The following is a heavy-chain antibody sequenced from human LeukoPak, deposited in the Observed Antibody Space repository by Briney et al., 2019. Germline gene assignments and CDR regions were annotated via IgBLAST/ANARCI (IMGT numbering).Heavy chain of an antibody. CDR3: AGGSGTSGYYYYMDV. CDR1: GGTFNTYT. CDR2: FIPIFGTP. Sequence: SVKVSCXAPGGTFNTYTISWVRQAPGQGLEWMGGFIPIFGTPNYAQRFQGRVTITTDESTTTAYMELSSLRSEDTAVFYCAGGSGTSGYYYYMDVWGTGTTVTVSS. V-gene: IGHV1-69*05. J-gene: IGHJ6*03. D-gene: IGHD3-16*01.